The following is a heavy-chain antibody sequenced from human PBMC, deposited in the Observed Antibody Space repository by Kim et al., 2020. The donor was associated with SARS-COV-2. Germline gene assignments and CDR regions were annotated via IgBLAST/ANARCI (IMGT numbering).Heavy chain of an antibody. CDR2: ISSSSSYI. Sequence: GGSLRLSCAASGFTFSSYSMNWVRQAPGKGLEWVSSISSSSSYIYYADSVKGRFTISRDNAKNSLYLQMNSLRAEDTAVYYCARDQSITMIVVEGPWADAFDIWGQGTMVTVSS. V-gene: IGHV3-21*01. D-gene: IGHD3-22*01. CDR3: ARDQSITMIVVEGPWADAFDI. CDR1: GFTFSSYS. J-gene: IGHJ3*02.